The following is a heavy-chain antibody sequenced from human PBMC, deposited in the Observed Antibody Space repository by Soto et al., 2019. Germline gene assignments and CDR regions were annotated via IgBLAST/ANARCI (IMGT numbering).Heavy chain of an antibody. CDR2: ISYDGSNK. CDR1: GFTFSSYA. Sequence: QVQLVESGGGVVQPGRSLRLSCAASGFTFSSYAMHWVRQAPGKGLEWVAVISYDGSNKYYADSVKGRFTISRDNSKNTLYLQMNSLRAEDTDVYYCARDLYYYDSSGYVDYWGQGTLVTVSS. V-gene: IGHV3-30-3*01. J-gene: IGHJ4*02. CDR3: ARDLYYYDSSGYVDY. D-gene: IGHD3-22*01.